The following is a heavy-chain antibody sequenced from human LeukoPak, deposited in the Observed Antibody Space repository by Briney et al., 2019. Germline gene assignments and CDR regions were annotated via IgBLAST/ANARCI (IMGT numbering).Heavy chain of an antibody. Sequence: SETLSLTCTVSGGSISSSSYYWGWIRQPPGKGLEWIGSIYYSGSTYYNPSLKSRVTISVDTSKNQFSLKLSSVTAADTAVYYCARDTAATYYYYYYGMDVWGQGTTVTVSS. CDR2: IYYSGST. CDR1: GGSISSSSYY. D-gene: IGHD2-2*01. V-gene: IGHV4-39*07. CDR3: ARDTAATYYYYYYGMDV. J-gene: IGHJ6*02.